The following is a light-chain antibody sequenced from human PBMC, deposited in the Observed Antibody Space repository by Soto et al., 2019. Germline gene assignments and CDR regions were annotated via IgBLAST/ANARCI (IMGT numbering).Light chain of an antibody. CDR1: QRISSY. CDR2: AAS. Sequence: DIQMTQSPYSLSAAVGDRVTITCRASQRISSYLHWYQQKPGKAPKLLIYAASSLQSGVPSRFSGSGSGTDFTLTISSRQPEDFANYYCQQSYSTPYTFGQGTKLAIK. V-gene: IGKV1-39*01. CDR3: QQSYSTPYT. J-gene: IGKJ2*01.